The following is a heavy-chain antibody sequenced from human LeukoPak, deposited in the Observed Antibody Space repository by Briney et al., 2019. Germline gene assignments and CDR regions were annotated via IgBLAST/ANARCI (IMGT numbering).Heavy chain of an antibody. CDR2: ISSSGSTI. CDR3: ARDSLYCSGGSCYETKFDY. V-gene: IGHV3-48*03. J-gene: IGHJ4*02. D-gene: IGHD2-15*01. CDR1: GFTFSSYE. Sequence: GGSLRLSCAASGFTFSSYEMNWVRQAPGKGLEWFSYISSSGSTIYYADSVKGRFTISRDNAKNSLYLQMNSLRAEDTAVYYCARDSLYCSGGSCYETKFDYWGQGTLVTVSS.